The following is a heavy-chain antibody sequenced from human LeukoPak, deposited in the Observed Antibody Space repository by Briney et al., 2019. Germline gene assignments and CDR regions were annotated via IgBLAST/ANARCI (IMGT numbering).Heavy chain of an antibody. V-gene: IGHV3-48*01. Sequence: PGGSLRLSCAASGFTFSSHSMNWVRQAPGKGLEWVSYISSSGSTIYYADSVKGRFSISRDNAKNLLHLQMNSLRAEDTAVYYCARGTVAGKAPYWGQGTLVTVSS. CDR3: ARGTVAGKAPY. CDR2: ISSSGSTI. J-gene: IGHJ4*02. CDR1: GFTFSSHS. D-gene: IGHD6-19*01.